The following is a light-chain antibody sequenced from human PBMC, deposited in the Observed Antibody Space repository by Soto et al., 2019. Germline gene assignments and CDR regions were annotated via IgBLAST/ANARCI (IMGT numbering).Light chain of an antibody. J-gene: IGLJ2*01. V-gene: IGLV1-40*01. CDR1: SSNIGAGYD. Sequence: QSVLTQPPSVSGAPGQRVTISCTGSSSNIGAGYDDHWYQHVLGTAPKLLIFGNTKRPSGVPYRFSGSKSGTSASLAITGLQAEDEADYYCQSYDSSLSAVVFGGGTKLTVL. CDR3: QSYDSSLSAVV. CDR2: GNT.